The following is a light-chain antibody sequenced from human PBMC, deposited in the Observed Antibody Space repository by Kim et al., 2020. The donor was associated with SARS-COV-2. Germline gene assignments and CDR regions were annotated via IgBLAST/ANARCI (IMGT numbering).Light chain of an antibody. CDR1: SSNIGRFDL. CDR2: DVN. J-gene: IGLJ1*01. V-gene: IGLV2-11*01. Sequence: QSALTQPRSVSGSPGQSVTISCTGTSSNIGRFDLISWFQLHPGKAPKLIIYDVNQRPSGVADRFSGSKSGNTASLTVSGLQADDEADYFCCSYAGGYTYVFGSGTKVTVL. CDR3: CSYAGGYTYV.